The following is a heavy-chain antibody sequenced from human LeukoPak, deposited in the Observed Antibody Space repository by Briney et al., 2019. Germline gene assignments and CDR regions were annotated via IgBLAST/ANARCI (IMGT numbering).Heavy chain of an antibody. J-gene: IGHJ4*02. V-gene: IGHV4-59*01. Sequence: SETLSLTCTVSNGSISGYYWSWIRQPPGKGLEWIGYIYYSGSTNYNPSLKSRVTISVDTSKNQFSLKLSSVTAADTAVYYRARDGSGLGMDYWGQGTLVTVSS. D-gene: IGHD1-26*01. CDR3: ARDGSGLGMDY. CDR2: IYYSGST. CDR1: NGSISGYY.